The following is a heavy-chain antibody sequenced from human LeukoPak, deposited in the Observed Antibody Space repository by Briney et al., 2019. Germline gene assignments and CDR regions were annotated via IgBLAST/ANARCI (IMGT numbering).Heavy chain of an antibody. CDR2: IWYDGSNK. Sequence: QPGGSLRLSCAASGFTFSSYGMHWVHQAPGKGLEWVAVIWYDGSNKYYADSVKGRFTISRDNSKNTLYLQMNSLRAEDTAVYYCARDWYCSGGSCSATDAGYDYWGQGTLVTVSS. D-gene: IGHD2-15*01. V-gene: IGHV3-33*08. J-gene: IGHJ4*02. CDR1: GFTFSSYG. CDR3: ARDWYCSGGSCSATDAGYDY.